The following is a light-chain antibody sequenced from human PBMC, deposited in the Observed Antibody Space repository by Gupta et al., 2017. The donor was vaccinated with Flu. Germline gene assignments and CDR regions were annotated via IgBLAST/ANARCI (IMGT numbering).Light chain of an antibody. CDR2: DVS. V-gene: IGKV2D-29*01. Sequence: VTPGQPASISCKSSQSLLHSDGKTYLYWYLQKPGQPPQLLIHDVSNRFSGVPDRFSGGGSGTXFTLKIXRVEAEDVGVYYCMQAIEVTVTFGXGTKVELK. CDR1: QSLLHSDGKTY. J-gene: IGKJ4*01. CDR3: MQAIEVTVT.